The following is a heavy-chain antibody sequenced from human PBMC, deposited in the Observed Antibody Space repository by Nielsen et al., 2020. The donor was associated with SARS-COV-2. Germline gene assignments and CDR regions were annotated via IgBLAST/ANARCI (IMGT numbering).Heavy chain of an antibody. V-gene: IGHV3-74*01. Sequence: GGSLRLSCAASGFTFSNYWMHWVRQAPGKGLVWLSRINNDGSVTTYADSVKGRFTISRDNAENSLSLQMNSLRAEDTAVYYCARESVTGTDAFDIWGQGTVVTVSS. CDR1: GFTFSNYW. CDR2: INNDGSVT. CDR3: ARESVTGTDAFDI. D-gene: IGHD6-19*01. J-gene: IGHJ3*02.